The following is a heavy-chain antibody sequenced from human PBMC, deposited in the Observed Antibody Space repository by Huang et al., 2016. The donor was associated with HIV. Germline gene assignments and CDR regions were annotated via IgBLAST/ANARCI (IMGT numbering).Heavy chain of an antibody. D-gene: IGHD6-25*01. CDR2: INNGGRT. J-gene: IGHJ2*01. Sequence: QQQLQQWGAGLLKPSETLSLTCAVYGGSFTNYYWGWIRQPPGKGREWIGEINNGGRTQYSPSLKSPVTSSLATSKNQVSLKLTSVRAADTAVYYCVRGPRYVSAYLYARLRNYWFFDLWGRGSLVSVSS. V-gene: IGHV4-34*01. CDR3: VRGPRYVSAYLYARLRNYWFFDL. CDR1: GGSFTNYY.